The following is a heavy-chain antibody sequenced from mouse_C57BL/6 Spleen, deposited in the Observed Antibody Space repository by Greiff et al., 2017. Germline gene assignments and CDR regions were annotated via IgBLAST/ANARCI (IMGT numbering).Heavy chain of an antibody. CDR1: GFTFTDYY. CDR2: IRNKANGYTT. D-gene: IGHD2-3*01. Sequence: EVQLVESGGGLVQPGGSLSLSCAASGFTFTDYYMSWVRQPPGTALEWLGFIRNKANGYTTEYSASVKGRCTISRDNSQSILYLPMNARRAEDSATYFWARYYDGYAMDYWGQGTSVTVSS. J-gene: IGHJ4*01. CDR3: ARYYDGYAMDY. V-gene: IGHV7-3*01.